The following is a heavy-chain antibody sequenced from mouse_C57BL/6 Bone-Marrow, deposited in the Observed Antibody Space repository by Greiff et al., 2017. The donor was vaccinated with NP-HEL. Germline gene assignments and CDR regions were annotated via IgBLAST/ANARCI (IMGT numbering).Heavy chain of an antibody. J-gene: IGHJ2*01. D-gene: IGHD1-1*01. CDR3: ARSTPVEGYYFDY. Sequence: VQLQESGAELARPGASVKLSCKASGYTFTSYGISWVKQRTGQGLEWIGEIYPRSGNTYYNEKFKGKATLTADKSSSTAYMELRSLTSEDSAVYFCARSTPVEGYYFDYWGQGTTLTVSS. CDR2: IYPRSGNT. V-gene: IGHV1-81*01. CDR1: GYTFTSYG.